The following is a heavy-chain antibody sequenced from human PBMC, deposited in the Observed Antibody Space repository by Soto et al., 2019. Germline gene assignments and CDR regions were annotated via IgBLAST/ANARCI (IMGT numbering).Heavy chain of an antibody. CDR3: ARDRGRPDLRDTHYYDSSDLDYGMDV. CDR2: VSNTATT. CDR1: GASIINYY. D-gene: IGHD3-22*01. J-gene: IGHJ6*02. V-gene: IGHV4-59*01. Sequence: SETLSLTCTVSGASIINYYWAWIRQSPGGGLESIGYVSNTATTTYNPSLKNRVTISVDASKSQFYLKLRSVTAADTAVYYCARDRGRPDLRDTHYYDSSDLDYGMDVWGQGTTVTVSS.